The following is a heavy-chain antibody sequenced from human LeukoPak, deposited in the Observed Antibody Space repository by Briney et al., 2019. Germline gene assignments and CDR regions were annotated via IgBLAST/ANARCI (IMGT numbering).Heavy chain of an antibody. D-gene: IGHD2-15*01. V-gene: IGHV3-23*01. CDR3: AKCSLGYCSGGSCYDY. CDR2: ISGSGGST. Sequence: QPGGSLRLSCAASGFTFSSYAMSWVRQAPGKGLEWVSAISGSGGSTYYADSVKGRFTISRDNSKNTLYLQMNSLRAEDTAVYYSAKCSLGYCSGGSCYDYWGQGTLVTVSS. J-gene: IGHJ4*02. CDR1: GFTFSSYA.